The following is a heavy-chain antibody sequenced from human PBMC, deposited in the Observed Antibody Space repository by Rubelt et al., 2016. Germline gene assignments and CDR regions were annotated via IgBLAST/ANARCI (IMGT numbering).Heavy chain of an antibody. CDR3: ARPGGGY. Sequence: QVQLQQWGAGLLKPSETLSLTCTVSGGSISSSSYYWAWIRQPPGKGLEWIGSVYYSGSTYYNPSLKSRVTISAETSKNQLSLKLSSVTAADTAVYYCARPGGGYWGQGTLVTVSS. D-gene: IGHD3-16*01. CDR1: GGSISSSSYY. V-gene: IGHV4-39*07. CDR2: VYYSGST. J-gene: IGHJ4*02.